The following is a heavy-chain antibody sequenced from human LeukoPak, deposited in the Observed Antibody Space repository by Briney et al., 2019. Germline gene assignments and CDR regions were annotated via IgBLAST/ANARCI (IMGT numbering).Heavy chain of an antibody. CDR3: AEISSSWSLDY. CDR1: GGTFSSYA. D-gene: IGHD6-13*01. Sequence: SVTVSCKASGGTFSSYAISWVRQAPGQGLEWMGRIIPILGIANYAQKFQGRVTITADKSTSTAYMELSSLRSEDTAVYYCAEISSSWSLDYWGQGTLVTVSS. J-gene: IGHJ4*02. V-gene: IGHV1-69*04. CDR2: IIPILGIA.